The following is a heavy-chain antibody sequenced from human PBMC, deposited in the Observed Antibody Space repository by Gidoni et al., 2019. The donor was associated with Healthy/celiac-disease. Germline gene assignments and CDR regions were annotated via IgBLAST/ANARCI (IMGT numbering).Heavy chain of an antibody. V-gene: IGHV3-15*01. CDR3: TTCSTSCYPGYFDY. J-gene: IGHJ4*02. CDR1: GFTFSNAW. D-gene: IGHD2-2*01. Sequence: EVQLVASGGGLVKPGGSLRLSCAASGFTFSNAWMSWVRQAPGKGLEWVGRIKSKTDGGTTDYAAPVKGRFTISRDDSKNTLYLQMNSLKTEDTAVYYCTTCSTSCYPGYFDYWGQGTLVTVSS. CDR2: IKSKTDGGTT.